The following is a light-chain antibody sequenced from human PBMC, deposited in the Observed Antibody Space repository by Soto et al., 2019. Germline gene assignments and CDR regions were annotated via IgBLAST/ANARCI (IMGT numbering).Light chain of an antibody. Sequence: DIQMTQSPSTLSASVGDRVTITCRASQSITTWLAWYQQKPGKAPKLLIYDASSLESGVPSRFCASGSGTEFVLSISSLQPDDFATYYCQQSYGSTYTFGQGIKLEIK. J-gene: IGKJ2*01. CDR1: QSITTW. V-gene: IGKV1-5*01. CDR2: DAS. CDR3: QQSYGSTYT.